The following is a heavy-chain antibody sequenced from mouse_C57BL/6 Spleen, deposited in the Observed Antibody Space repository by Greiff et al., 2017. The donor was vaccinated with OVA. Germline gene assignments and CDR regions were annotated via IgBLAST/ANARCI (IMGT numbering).Heavy chain of an antibody. CDR3: AREDYYGSSYLYYFDY. CDR1: GYTFTDYY. D-gene: IGHD1-1*01. Sequence: EVQRVESGPVLVKPGASVKMSCKASGYTFTDYYMNWVKQSHGKSLEWIGVINPYNGGTSYNQKFKGKATLTVDKSSSTAYMELNSLTSEDSAVYYCAREDYYGSSYLYYFDYWGQGTTLTVSS. V-gene: IGHV1-19*01. CDR2: INPYNGGT. J-gene: IGHJ2*01.